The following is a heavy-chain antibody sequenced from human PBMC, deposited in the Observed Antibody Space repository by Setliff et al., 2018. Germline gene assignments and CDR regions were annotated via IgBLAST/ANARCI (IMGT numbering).Heavy chain of an antibody. D-gene: IGHD3-10*01. CDR1: GFTFNNFA. V-gene: IGHV3-7*01. J-gene: IGHJ6*02. CDR3: ARDHAYGSRFYYYYYGMDV. CDR2: IKQDGSEK. Sequence: GGSLRLSCAASGFTFNNFAMSWVRQAPGKGLEWVANIKQDGSEKYYVDSVKGRFTISRDNAKNSLYLQMNSLRAEDTAVYYCARDHAYGSRFYYYYYGMDVWGQGTTVTVSS.